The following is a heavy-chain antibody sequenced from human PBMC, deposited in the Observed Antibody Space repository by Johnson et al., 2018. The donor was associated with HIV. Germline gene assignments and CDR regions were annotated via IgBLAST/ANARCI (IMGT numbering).Heavy chain of an antibody. D-gene: IGHD3-3*01. J-gene: IGHJ3*02. V-gene: IGHV3-23*04. CDR1: GVTFSSYA. CDR3: TDYNFWTKRAFDI. CDR2: ISGSGGST. Sequence: VQLVESGGGLVQRGGSLRLSCAASGVTFSSYAMSWVRQAPGKGLEWVSAISGSGGSTYYADSVKGRFTISRDNSKNTLYLQMNSLKIEDTAVYYCTDYNFWTKRAFDIWGQGTMVTVSS.